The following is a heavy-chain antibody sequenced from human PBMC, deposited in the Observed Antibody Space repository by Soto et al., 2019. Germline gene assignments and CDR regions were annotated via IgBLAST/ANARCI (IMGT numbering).Heavy chain of an antibody. CDR1: GGSISSGGYY. CDR2: IYYSGST. CDR3: ARKATVTTCFDY. V-gene: IGHV4-31*03. J-gene: IGHJ4*02. D-gene: IGHD4-17*01. Sequence: QVQLQESGPGLVKPSQTLSLTCTVSGGSISSGGYYWSWIRQHPGKGLEWIGYIYYSGSTYYNPSLRSRFTISVDTSKNQFSLKLSSVTAADTAVYCCARKATVTTCFDYWGQGTLVTVSS.